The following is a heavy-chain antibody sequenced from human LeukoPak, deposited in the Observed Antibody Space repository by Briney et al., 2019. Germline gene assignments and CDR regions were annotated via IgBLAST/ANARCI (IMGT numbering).Heavy chain of an antibody. Sequence: GGSLRLSCAASGFTFDDYGMSWVRQAPGKGLEWVSGINWNGGSTGYADSVKGRFTISRDNTKNSLYLQMNSLRAEDTALYYCARSHGSDSSGYYYYYWGQGTLVTVSS. CDR3: ARSHGSDSSGYYYYY. V-gene: IGHV3-20*04. CDR1: GFTFDDYG. D-gene: IGHD3-22*01. CDR2: INWNGGST. J-gene: IGHJ4*02.